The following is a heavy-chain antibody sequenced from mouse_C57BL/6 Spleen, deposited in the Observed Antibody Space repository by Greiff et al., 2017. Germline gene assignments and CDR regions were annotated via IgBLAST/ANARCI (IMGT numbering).Heavy chain of an antibody. CDR1: GYTFTSSC. CDR3: ARGGTVVATDAMDY. Sequence: VQLQQSGAELARPGASVKLSCKASGYTFTSSCISWVKQRTGQGLEWIGEIYPRSGNTYYNEKFQGKATLTADKSSSTAYMELRSLTSEDSAVYFCARGGTVVATDAMDYWGQGTSVTVSS. J-gene: IGHJ4*01. V-gene: IGHV1-81*01. CDR2: IYPRSGNT. D-gene: IGHD1-1*01.